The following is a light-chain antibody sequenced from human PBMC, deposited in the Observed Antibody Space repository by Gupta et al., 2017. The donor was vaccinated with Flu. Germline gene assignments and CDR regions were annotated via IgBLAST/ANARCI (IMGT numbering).Light chain of an antibody. CDR1: QSLTANY. CDR3: QHYINSPRT. J-gene: IGKJ1*01. V-gene: IGKV3-20*01. CDR2: DAS. Sequence: GTLSLSPGERATLSCRASQSLTANYLAWYQQKPGQAPRLLIYDASSRATGIPDRFSGSGSGTDFILSISRLEPEDFAVYYCQHYINSPRTFGQGTKVEIK.